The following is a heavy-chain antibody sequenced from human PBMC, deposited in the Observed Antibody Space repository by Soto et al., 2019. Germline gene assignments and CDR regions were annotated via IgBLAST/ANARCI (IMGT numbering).Heavy chain of an antibody. CDR2: ISYDGSNK. V-gene: IGHV3-30-3*01. Sequence: QVSLVESGGGVVQPGRSLRLSCAASGFTFSSYAMHWVRQAPGKGLEWVAVISYDGSNKYYADSVKGRFTISRDNSKNTLYLQMNSLRAEDTAVYYCARDYYRFNSGYGFSMDVWGQGTTVTVSS. CDR3: ARDYYRFNSGYGFSMDV. D-gene: IGHD5-12*01. CDR1: GFTFSSYA. J-gene: IGHJ6*02.